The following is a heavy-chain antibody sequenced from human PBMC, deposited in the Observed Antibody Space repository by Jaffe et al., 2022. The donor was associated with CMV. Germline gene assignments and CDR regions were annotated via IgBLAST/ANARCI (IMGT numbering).Heavy chain of an antibody. CDR2: ISSSSSYT. Sequence: QVQLVESGGGLVKPGGSLRLSCAASGFTFSDYYMSWIRQAPGKGLEWVSYISSSSSYTNYADSVKGRFTISRDNAKNSLYLQMNSLRAEDTAVYYCARDRSYSSSLDAFDIWGQGTMVTVSS. CDR1: GFTFSDYY. J-gene: IGHJ3*02. CDR3: ARDRSYSSSLDAFDI. V-gene: IGHV3-11*06. D-gene: IGHD6-13*01.